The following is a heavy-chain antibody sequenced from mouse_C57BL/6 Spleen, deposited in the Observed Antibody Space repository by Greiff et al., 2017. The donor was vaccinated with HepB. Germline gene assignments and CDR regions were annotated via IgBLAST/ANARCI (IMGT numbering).Heavy chain of an antibody. J-gene: IGHJ2*01. D-gene: IGHD2-2*01. CDR3: ASPSTMVTAYFGY. V-gene: IGHV1-59*01. CDR1: GYTFTSYW. CDR2: IDPSDSYT. Sequence: QVQLQQPGAELVRPGTSVKLSCKASGYTFTSYWMHWVKQRPGQGLEWIGVIDPSDSYTNYNQKFKGKATLTVDTSSSTAYMQLSSLTSEDSAVYYCASPSTMVTAYFGYWGQGTTLTVSS.